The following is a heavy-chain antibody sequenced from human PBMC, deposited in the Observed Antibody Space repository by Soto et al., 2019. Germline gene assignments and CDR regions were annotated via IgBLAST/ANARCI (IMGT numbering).Heavy chain of an antibody. CDR2: ISSTGSPM. D-gene: IGHD3-10*01. CDR1: GFTLKIYD. V-gene: IGHV3-48*03. J-gene: IGHJ4*02. Sequence: LRLSCEASGFTLKIYDMNWVRQAPGKGLEWVSYISSTGSPMYYAESVKGRFTISRDNAKNSLFLQMNSLRGEDTAIYFCARATRRSTLDRGVTTALDYWGQVALVTVSS. CDR3: ARATRRSTLDRGVTTALDY.